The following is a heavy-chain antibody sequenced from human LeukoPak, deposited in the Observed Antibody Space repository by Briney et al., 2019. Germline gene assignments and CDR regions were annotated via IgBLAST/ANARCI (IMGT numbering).Heavy chain of an antibody. V-gene: IGHV3-48*01. CDR3: AKDLEYNWNDAGY. CDR2: ITSDSNTI. CDR1: GFTFSIYS. Sequence: GGSLRLSCAASGFTFSIYSMNWVRQAPGKGLEWLSCITSDSNTIYYADSVKGRFTISRDNAKNSLYLQMNSLRAEDTAVYYCAKDLEYNWNDAGYWGQGTLVTVSS. D-gene: IGHD1-1*01. J-gene: IGHJ4*02.